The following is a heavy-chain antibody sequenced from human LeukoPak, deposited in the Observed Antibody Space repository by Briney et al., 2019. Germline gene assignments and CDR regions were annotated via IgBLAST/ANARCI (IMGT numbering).Heavy chain of an antibody. CDR3: AREPYSGSYWGQELYYFDY. Sequence: ASVKVSCKASGYTFTSYDINWVRQATGQGLEWMGWMNPNSGNTGYAQKFQGRVTITRNTSISTAYMELSSLRSEDTAVYYCAREPYSGSYWGQELYYFDYWGQGTLVTVSS. D-gene: IGHD1-26*01. J-gene: IGHJ4*02. CDR1: GYTFTSYD. CDR2: MNPNSGNT. V-gene: IGHV1-8*03.